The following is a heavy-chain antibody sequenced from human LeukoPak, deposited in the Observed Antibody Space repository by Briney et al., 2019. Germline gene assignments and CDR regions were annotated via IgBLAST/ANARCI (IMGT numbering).Heavy chain of an antibody. J-gene: IGHJ4*02. Sequence: GGSLRLSCAASGFTFRTYTMNWVRQAPGKGLQWVSSISTRSSYLYYADSVKGRFTISRDDAKNSLYLQLNSLRAEDTAVYYCATLASTYGYWGQGTLVTVSS. CDR1: GFTFRTYT. CDR2: ISTRSSYL. D-gene: IGHD1-1*01. V-gene: IGHV3-21*01. CDR3: ATLASTYGY.